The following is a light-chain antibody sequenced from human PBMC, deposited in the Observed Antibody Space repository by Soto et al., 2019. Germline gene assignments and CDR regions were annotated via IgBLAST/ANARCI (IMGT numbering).Light chain of an antibody. J-gene: IGKJ1*01. V-gene: IGKV3-15*01. Sequence: EIAVTRSPPTLPVSPGERGTVFSWASQSVSSNLAWYQQKPGQAPRLLIYGASTRATGIPARFSGSGSGTEFTLTISSLQSEDFAVYYCRQYNNWPWTFGQGTKVDIK. CDR3: RQYNNWPWT. CDR1: QSVSSN. CDR2: GAS.